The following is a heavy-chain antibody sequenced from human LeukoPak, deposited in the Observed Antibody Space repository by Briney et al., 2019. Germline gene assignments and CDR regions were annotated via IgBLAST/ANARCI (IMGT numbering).Heavy chain of an antibody. J-gene: IGHJ5*02. D-gene: IGHD2-2*01. Sequence: PGGSLRLSCAASGFTFSSYSMNWVRQAPGKGLEWVSSISSSSSYIYYADSVKGRFTISRDNAKNSLYLQMNSLRAEDTAVYYCARHVHFDCSDTGCQWSWFDPWGQGTLVTVSS. CDR2: ISSSSSYI. V-gene: IGHV3-21*01. CDR3: ARHVHFDCSDTGCQWSWFDP. CDR1: GFTFSSYS.